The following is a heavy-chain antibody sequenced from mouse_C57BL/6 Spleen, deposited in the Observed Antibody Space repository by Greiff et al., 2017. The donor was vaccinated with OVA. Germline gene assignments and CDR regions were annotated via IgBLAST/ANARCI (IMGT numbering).Heavy chain of an antibody. V-gene: IGHV1-64*01. Sequence: VQLQQPGAELVKPGASVKLSCKASGYTFTSYWMHWVKQRPGQGLEWIGMIHPNSGSTNYNEKFKSKATLTVDKSSSTAYMQLSSLTSEDSAVYYCARSNGYLWYFDVWGTGTTVTVSS. CDR1: GYTFTSYW. CDR2: IHPNSGST. D-gene: IGHD2-2*01. J-gene: IGHJ1*03. CDR3: ARSNGYLWYFDV.